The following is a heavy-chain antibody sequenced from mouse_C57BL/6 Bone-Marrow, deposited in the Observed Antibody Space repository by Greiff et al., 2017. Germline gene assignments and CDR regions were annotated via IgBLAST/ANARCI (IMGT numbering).Heavy chain of an antibody. CDR1: GYTFTSYG. J-gene: IGHJ2*01. Sequence: QVHLQQSGAELARPGASVKLSCKASGYTFTSYGISWVKQRTGQGLEWIGEIYPRSGNTYYNEKFKGKATLTADKSSSTAYMELRSLTSEDSAVYFCAAWPTIVTYFDYWGQGTTLTVSS. CDR3: AAWPTIVTYFDY. CDR2: IYPRSGNT. D-gene: IGHD2-5*01. V-gene: IGHV1-81*01.